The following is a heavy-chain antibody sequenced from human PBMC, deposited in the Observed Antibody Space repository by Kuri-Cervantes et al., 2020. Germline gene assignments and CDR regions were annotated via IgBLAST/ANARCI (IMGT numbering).Heavy chain of an antibody. CDR3: ATRIAAAGPTPFDY. Sequence: ASVKVSCKTSGYTFINHGITWVRQAPGQGLEWMGWISPYNGNTEYAQKFQGRATMTTDTSTSTAYMEVRSLRSDDTAVYYCATRIAAAGPTPFDYWGQGTLVTVSS. J-gene: IGHJ4*02. V-gene: IGHV1-18*01. CDR1: GYTFINHG. D-gene: IGHD6-13*01. CDR2: ISPYNGNT.